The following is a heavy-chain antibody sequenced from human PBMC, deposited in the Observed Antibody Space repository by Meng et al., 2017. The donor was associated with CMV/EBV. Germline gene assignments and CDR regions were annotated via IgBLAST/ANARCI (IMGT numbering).Heavy chain of an antibody. V-gene: IGHV2-5*02. Sequence: QLTLYQAGSTLVTPTRTLTLTLIVSVFSLSMSGGGVGWIRQLPLKSLEWLALIYWDDDKRYSPSLKSRLTITKDTSKIPVVRITTNMDPVDTATYSCAHRHCGGDCFPLNYFDYWGQGTLVTVSS. D-gene: IGHD2-21*02. CDR2: IYWDDDK. CDR3: AHRHCGGDCFPLNYFDY. CDR1: VFSLSMSGGG. J-gene: IGHJ4*02.